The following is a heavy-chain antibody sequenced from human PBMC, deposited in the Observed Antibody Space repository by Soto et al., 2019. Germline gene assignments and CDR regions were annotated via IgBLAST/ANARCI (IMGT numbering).Heavy chain of an antibody. CDR2: IINSSSSI. CDR3: ARDSGSYYDYYYGMDV. V-gene: IGHV3-21*04. D-gene: IGHD1-26*01. CDR1: GFTFSSYS. Sequence: GGSLRLSCAASGFTFSSYSMNWVRQAPGKGLEWVSSIINSSSSIYYADSVKGRFTISRDNSKNSLYLQMNSLRAEDTAVYYCARDSGSYYDYYYGMDVWGQGTTVTVSS. J-gene: IGHJ6*02.